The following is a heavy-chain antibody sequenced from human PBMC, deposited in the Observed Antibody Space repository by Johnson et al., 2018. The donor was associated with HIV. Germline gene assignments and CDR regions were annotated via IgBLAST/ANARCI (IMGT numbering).Heavy chain of an antibody. V-gene: IGHV3-11*01. J-gene: IGHJ3*02. Sequence: QEQLVESGGGVVQPGGSLRLSCAASGFTFSDYYMSWIRQAPGQGLEWVSYISSSGSTIYYADSVKGRFTISRNNAKNSLYLQMNSLKTEDTAVYYCTTDLGYYDSSGDAFDIWGQGTMVTVSS. CDR2: ISSSGSTI. CDR3: TTDLGYYDSSGDAFDI. D-gene: IGHD3-22*01. CDR1: GFTFSDYY.